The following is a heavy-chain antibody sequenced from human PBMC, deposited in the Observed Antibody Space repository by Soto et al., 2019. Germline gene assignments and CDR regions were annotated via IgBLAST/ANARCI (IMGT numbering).Heavy chain of an antibody. J-gene: IGHJ4*02. CDR3: ASSSPFHY. D-gene: IGHD6-6*01. V-gene: IGHV4-34*01. CDR2: NTHSGRS. Sequence: SETLSLTCDVYGGSFSGHYWSWIRQSPGKGLEWIGENTHSGRSSYNPSLKSRVSISIDTSRNQFSLKLTSVTAADTGVYYCASSSPFHYWGPGILVTVSS. CDR1: GGSFSGHY.